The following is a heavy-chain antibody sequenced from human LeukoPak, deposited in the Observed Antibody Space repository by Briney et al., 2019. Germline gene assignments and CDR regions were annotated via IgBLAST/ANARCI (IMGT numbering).Heavy chain of an antibody. CDR1: GYTFTSYG. CDR3: ARDQVPRQWLPLGWFDP. Sequence: GASVKVSCKASGYTFTSYGISWVRQAPGQGLEWMGWISAYNGNTNYARKLQGRVTMTTDTSTSTAYMELRSLRSDDTAVYYCARDQVPRQWLPLGWFDPWGQGTLVTVSS. V-gene: IGHV1-18*04. CDR2: ISAYNGNT. J-gene: IGHJ5*02. D-gene: IGHD6-19*01.